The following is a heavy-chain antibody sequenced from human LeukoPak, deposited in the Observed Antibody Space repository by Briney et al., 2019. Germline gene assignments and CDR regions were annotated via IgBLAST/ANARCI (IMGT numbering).Heavy chain of an antibody. J-gene: IGHJ4*02. CDR1: GGTFSSYA. V-gene: IGHV1-69*04. CDR3: ARDLGYSSGAAGPFADY. D-gene: IGHD6-19*01. Sequence: ASVKVSCKASGGTFSSYAISWVRQAPGQGLEWMGRIIPILGIANYAQKFQGRVTITADKSTSTAYMELSSLRSEDTAVYYCARDLGYSSGAAGPFADYWGQGTLVTVSS. CDR2: IIPILGIA.